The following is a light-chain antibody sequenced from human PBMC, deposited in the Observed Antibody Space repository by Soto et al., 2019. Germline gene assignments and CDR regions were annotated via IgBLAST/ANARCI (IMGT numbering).Light chain of an antibody. CDR1: QSVSSIY. Sequence: EIVMTQSPATLSLSPGERATLSCRAIQSVSSIYLSWYQQKPGQAPRLLIYGASTRATGIPARFSGSGSGTEFTLTISSLQSEDFAVYYCQQYNNWPPWTFGQGTKVDIK. CDR2: GAS. V-gene: IGKV3D-7*01. J-gene: IGKJ1*01. CDR3: QQYNNWPPWT.